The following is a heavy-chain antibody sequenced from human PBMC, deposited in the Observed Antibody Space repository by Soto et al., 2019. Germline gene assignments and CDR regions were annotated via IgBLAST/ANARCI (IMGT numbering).Heavy chain of an antibody. Sequence: QVQLVESGGGVGQPGTSLRLSCAASGLTFNTYAMNWIRLAPGKGLEWVAVISNDGSNKYYADSVKGLFTISRDNSKNTVYLQMTSLRGEDTGVYYCASGRGYCSESSCSYFDYFQHWGQGALVIVSS. CDR2: ISNDGSNK. CDR1: GLTFNTYA. J-gene: IGHJ1*01. CDR3: ASGRGYCSESSCSYFDYFQH. V-gene: IGHV3-30*03. D-gene: IGHD2-2*01.